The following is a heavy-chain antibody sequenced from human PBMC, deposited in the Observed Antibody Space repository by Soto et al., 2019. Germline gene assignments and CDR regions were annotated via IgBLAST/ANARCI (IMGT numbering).Heavy chain of an antibody. J-gene: IGHJ5*02. V-gene: IGHV4-31*02. D-gene: IGHD2-2*01. CDR2: IYYSGST. CDR1: GGSISSGGYY. Sequence: QSQTLSLTCTVSGGSISSGGYYWSWIRQHPGKGLEWIGYIYYSGSTYYNPSLKSRVTISVDTSKNQFSLKLSSVTAADTAVYYCARVVVVPAAMPVSNWFDPWGQGTLVTVSS. CDR3: ARVVVVPAAMPVSNWFDP.